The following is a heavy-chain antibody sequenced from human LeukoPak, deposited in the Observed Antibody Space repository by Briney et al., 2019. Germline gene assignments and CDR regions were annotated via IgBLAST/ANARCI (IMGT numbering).Heavy chain of an antibody. D-gene: IGHD1-26*01. CDR3: AREAGRYSILDF. CDR1: GFTVSSNY. J-gene: IGHJ4*02. V-gene: IGHV3-7*01. Sequence: PGGSLRLSCAASGFTVSSNYMSWVRQAPGKGLEWVANIKQDGSEKYYVDSVKGRFTVSRDNAKNSLYLQMGSLRAEDTALYYCAREAGRYSILDFWGQGTLVTVSS. CDR2: IKQDGSEK.